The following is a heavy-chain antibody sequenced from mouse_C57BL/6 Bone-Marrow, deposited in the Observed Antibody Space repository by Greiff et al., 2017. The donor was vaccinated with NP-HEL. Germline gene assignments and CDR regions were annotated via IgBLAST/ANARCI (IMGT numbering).Heavy chain of an antibody. V-gene: IGHV1-80*01. J-gene: IGHJ1*03. Sequence: QVQLQQSGAELVKPGASVKLSCKASGYAFSSYWMNWVKQRPGKGLEWIGQIYPGDGDTNYNGKFKGKATLTAAKSSSTAYMQLSSLTSEDSAVYFCASRRGNYPYWYFDVWGTGTTVTVSS. CDR2: IYPGDGDT. D-gene: IGHD2-1*01. CDR1: GYAFSSYW. CDR3: ASRRGNYPYWYFDV.